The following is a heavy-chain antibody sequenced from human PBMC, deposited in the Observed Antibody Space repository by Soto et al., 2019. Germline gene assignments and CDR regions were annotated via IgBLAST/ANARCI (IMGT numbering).Heavy chain of an antibody. CDR2: ISSSSSYI. J-gene: IGHJ6*02. V-gene: IGHV3-21*01. CDR3: ARREEMAKRDYYYYGMDV. CDR1: GFTFSSYS. D-gene: IGHD5-12*01. Sequence: PGGSLRLSCAASGFTFSSYSMNWVRQAPGKGLEWVSSISSSSSYIYYADSVKGRFTISRDNAKNSLYLQMNSLRAEDTAVYYCARREEMAKRDYYYYGMDVWGQGTTVTVSS.